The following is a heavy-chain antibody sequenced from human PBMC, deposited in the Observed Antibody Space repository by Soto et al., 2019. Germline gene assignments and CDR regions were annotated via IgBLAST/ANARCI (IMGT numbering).Heavy chain of an antibody. CDR3: AKDPWPFDY. V-gene: IGHV3-30*18. J-gene: IGHJ4*02. CDR2: ISYDGSNK. CDR1: GFTFSSYG. Sequence: SLRLSCAASGFTFSSYGMHWVRQAPGKGLEWVAVISYDGSNKYYADSVKGRFTISRDNSKNALYLQMNSLRAEDTAVYYCAKDPWPFDYWGQGTQVPVS.